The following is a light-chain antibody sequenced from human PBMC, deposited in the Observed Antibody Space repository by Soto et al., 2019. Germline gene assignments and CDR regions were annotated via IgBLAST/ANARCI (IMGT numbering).Light chain of an antibody. CDR3: QQYDNWPTSWT. V-gene: IGKV3-15*01. CDR1: QSVGTN. Sequence: IVFTQVPWILPSSPGERVTLSCRASQSVGTNLAWYQQKPGQAPRLLILGASTRASGIPAKFSGSGSGTEFTLSIGSLQSDDFAIYYCQQYDNWPTSWTLGQGTKVDIK. J-gene: IGKJ1*01. CDR2: GAS.